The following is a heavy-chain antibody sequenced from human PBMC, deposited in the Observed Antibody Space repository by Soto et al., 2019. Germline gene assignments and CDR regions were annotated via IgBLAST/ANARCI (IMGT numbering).Heavy chain of an antibody. J-gene: IGHJ1*01. Sequence: GGSLRLSCAASGFTFSNYAMHWVRQAPGKGLEYVSAISSSGDSTYYADSVKGRFTISRDNSKNTLYLQMSSLRAEDTAVYYCAKVLYFLNSSGYGYFQHCGQGTLVTVSS. D-gene: IGHD3-22*01. CDR2: ISSSGDST. V-gene: IGHV3-64*04. CDR3: AKVLYFLNSSGYGYFQH. CDR1: GFTFSNYA.